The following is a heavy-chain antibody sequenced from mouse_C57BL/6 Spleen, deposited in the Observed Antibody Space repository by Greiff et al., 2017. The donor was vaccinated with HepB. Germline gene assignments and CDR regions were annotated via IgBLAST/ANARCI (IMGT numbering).Heavy chain of an antibody. Sequence: QVQLQQPGAELVKPGASVKLSCKASGYTFTSYWMHWVKQRPGQGLEWIGMIHPNSGSTNYNEKLKSKATLTVDKSSSTAYMQLSSLTSEDSAVYYCANIYYDYDGYAMDYWGQGTSVTVSS. J-gene: IGHJ4*01. CDR2: IHPNSGST. CDR3: ANIYYDYDGYAMDY. V-gene: IGHV1-64*01. CDR1: GYTFTSYW. D-gene: IGHD2-4*01.